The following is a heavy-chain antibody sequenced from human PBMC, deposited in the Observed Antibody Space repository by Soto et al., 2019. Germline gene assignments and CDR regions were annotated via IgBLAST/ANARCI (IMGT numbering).Heavy chain of an antibody. Sequence: VGSLRLSCAASGFTFSDYYMSWIRQAPGKGLEWVSYISSSSSYTNYADSVKGRFTISRDNAKNSLYLQMNSLRAEDTAVYYCARGPPNHSSSWYVLYWGQGTLVTVSS. J-gene: IGHJ4*02. D-gene: IGHD6-13*01. CDR2: ISSSSSYT. CDR3: ARGPPNHSSSWYVLY. V-gene: IGHV3-11*06. CDR1: GFTFSDYY.